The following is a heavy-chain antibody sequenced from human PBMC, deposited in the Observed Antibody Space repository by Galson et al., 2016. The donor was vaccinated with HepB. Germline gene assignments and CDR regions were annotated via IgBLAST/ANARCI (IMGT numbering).Heavy chain of an antibody. J-gene: IGHJ4*02. CDR2: VNSDGTKT. V-gene: IGHV3-74*01. CDR3: IRDSADFKLDY. Sequence: SLRLSCAASGFIFTDYWMHWVRQAPGKGLVWVSRVNSDGTKTTYADSVKGRFAMSRDNAKNPVYLQMDSLRVEDTAVYYCIRDSADFKLDYWGQGTLVTVSS. D-gene: IGHD6-13*01. CDR1: GFIFTDYW.